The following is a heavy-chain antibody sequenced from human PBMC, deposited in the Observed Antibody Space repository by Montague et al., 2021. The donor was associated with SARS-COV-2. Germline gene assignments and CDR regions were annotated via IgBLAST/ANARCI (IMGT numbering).Heavy chain of an antibody. J-gene: IGHJ6*02. D-gene: IGHD3-9*01. V-gene: IGHV2-70*11. CDR2: IDWDDDK. CDR1: GFSLSTSGMC. CDR3: ARTHYDILPGYYYDMDV. Sequence: PALVKPTQTLTLTCTLSGFSLSTSGMCVSWIRQPPGKALEWLARIDWDDDKYYSTSLKTRLTISKDTSKNQVVLTMTNMDPVDTATYYCARTHYDILPGYYYDMDVWGQGTTATFPS.